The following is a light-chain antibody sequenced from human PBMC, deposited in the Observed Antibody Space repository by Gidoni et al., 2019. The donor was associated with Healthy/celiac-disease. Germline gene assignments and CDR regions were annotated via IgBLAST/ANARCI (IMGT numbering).Light chain of an antibody. CDR2: GAS. CDR1: QSVSSSY. J-gene: IGKJ1*01. Sequence: EMVWTQYPGTLSLSPGERATRSCRASQSVSSSYLAWYQQKPGQTPRLLIYGASSRATGIPDRFSGSGSGTDFTLTIRRLEPEDFAVYYCQQYGSSPGTFGQGTKVEIK. V-gene: IGKV3-20*01. CDR3: QQYGSSPGT.